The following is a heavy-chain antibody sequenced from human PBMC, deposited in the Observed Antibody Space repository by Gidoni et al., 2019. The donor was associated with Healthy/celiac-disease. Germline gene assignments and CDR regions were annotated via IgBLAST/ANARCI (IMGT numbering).Heavy chain of an antibody. CDR2: ISYDGSNK. D-gene: IGHD2-15*01. CDR3: AKGHDIVVVVAALDY. Sequence: QVQLVESGGGVVQPGRSLRLSCAASGFTFRSYGMHWVRQAPGKGLEWVAVISYDGSNKYYADSVKGRFTISRDNSKNTLYLQMNSLRAEDTAVYYCAKGHDIVVVVAALDYWGQGTLVTVSS. CDR1: GFTFRSYG. J-gene: IGHJ4*02. V-gene: IGHV3-30*18.